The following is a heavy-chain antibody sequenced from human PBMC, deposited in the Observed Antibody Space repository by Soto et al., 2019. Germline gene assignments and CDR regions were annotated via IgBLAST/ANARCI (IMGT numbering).Heavy chain of an antibody. CDR1: GFILSDYY. V-gene: IGHV3-11*01. J-gene: IGHJ4*02. Sequence: GGSLRLSCAASGFILSDYYMSWFRQAPGKGLEWVSFITSTGVSKYYADTVKGRFTISRDNAKKSLYLQMDSLRAEDTALYYFAVSTGITVAGTTYDSWGQGTLVTVSS. CDR3: AVSTGITVAGTTYDS. D-gene: IGHD6-19*01. CDR2: ITSTGVSK.